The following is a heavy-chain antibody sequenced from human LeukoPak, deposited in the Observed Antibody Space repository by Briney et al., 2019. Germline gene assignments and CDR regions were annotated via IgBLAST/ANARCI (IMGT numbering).Heavy chain of an antibody. V-gene: IGHV3-66*02. Sequence: GGSLRLSCAASGFTVSSNSMSWVRQAPGKGLEWVSVIYSGGRTYYADSVKGRFTISRDNSKNTLYLQMNSLRAEDTAVYYCARDRGDYGDTWYFDYWGQGTLVTVSS. J-gene: IGHJ4*02. D-gene: IGHD4-17*01. CDR2: IYSGGRT. CDR1: GFTVSSNS. CDR3: ARDRGDYGDTWYFDY.